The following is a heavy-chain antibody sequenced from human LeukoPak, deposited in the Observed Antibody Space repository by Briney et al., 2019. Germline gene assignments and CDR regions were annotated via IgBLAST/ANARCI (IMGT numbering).Heavy chain of an antibody. J-gene: IGHJ4*02. CDR3: ARISETMVRGVTPY. CDR2: MNPNSGNT. CDR1: GYTFTSYD. D-gene: IGHD3-10*01. V-gene: IGHV1-8*01. Sequence: ASVKVSCKASGYTFTSYDINWVRQATGQGLEWMGWMNPNSGNTGYAQKFQGRVTMTRNTSISTAYMELSSLRSEDTAVYYCARISETMVRGVTPYWGQGTLVTVSS.